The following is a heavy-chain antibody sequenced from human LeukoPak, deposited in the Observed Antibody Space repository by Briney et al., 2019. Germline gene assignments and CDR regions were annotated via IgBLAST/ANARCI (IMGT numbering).Heavy chain of an antibody. CDR2: IYTSGST. CDR1: GGSISSSNYY. D-gene: IGHD4-11*01. V-gene: IGHV4-61*05. Sequence: PSETLSLTCTVSGGSISSSNYYWGWIRQPPGKGLEWIGRIYTSGSTNYNPSLKSRVTMSVDTSKNQFSLKLSSVTAADTAVYYCARSSNPTAFDYWGQGTLVTVSS. CDR3: ARSSNPTAFDY. J-gene: IGHJ4*02.